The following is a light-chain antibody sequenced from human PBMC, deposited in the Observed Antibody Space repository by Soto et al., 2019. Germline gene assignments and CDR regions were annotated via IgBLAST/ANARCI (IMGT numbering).Light chain of an antibody. Sequence: DIQMTQSPASLSASVGDRVTITCRASQGISNYLAWYQQKPGKVPKLLICAASTLQSGVQSRFSGSGSGTDFTLTISSLQPKDVATYYCQKYNSAPITFDGGTKVTIK. V-gene: IGKV1-27*01. CDR3: QKYNSAPIT. CDR2: AAS. J-gene: IGKJ4*01. CDR1: QGISNY.